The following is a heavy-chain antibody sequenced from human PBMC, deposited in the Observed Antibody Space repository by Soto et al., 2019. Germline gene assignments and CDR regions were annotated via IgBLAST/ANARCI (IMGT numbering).Heavy chain of an antibody. Sequence: GSLRLSCAASGFAFTTYWMGWVRQAPGRGLECLANIAQDGSQTYYVDSVKGRFTISRDNAENSLYLQMNSLRADDTAVYYCAREDPWSANADDMDVWGQGTTVTVSS. CDR3: AREDPWSANADDMDV. D-gene: IGHD3-3*01. J-gene: IGHJ6*02. CDR1: GFAFTTYW. CDR2: IAQDGSQT. V-gene: IGHV3-7*01.